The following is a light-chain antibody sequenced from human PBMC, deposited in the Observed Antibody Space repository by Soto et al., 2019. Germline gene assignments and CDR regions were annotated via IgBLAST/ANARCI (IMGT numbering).Light chain of an antibody. CDR2: EVT. CDR3: SSFAGGGNPVL. Sequence: QSARTQPPSASGSLGQSVTISCTGTSSDVGGYNYVSWHQQHPGKAPEVMIYEVTKRPPGVPDRFSGSKSGNTASLTVSGLQAEDEADYYCSSFAGGGNPVLLGGGTKLTVL. V-gene: IGLV2-8*01. CDR1: SSDVGGYNY. J-gene: IGLJ2*01.